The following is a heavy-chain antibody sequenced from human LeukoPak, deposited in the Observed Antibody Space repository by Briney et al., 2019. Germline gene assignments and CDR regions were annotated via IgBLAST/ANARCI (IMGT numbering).Heavy chain of an antibody. D-gene: IGHD3-22*01. CDR3: ARDPQYYFDSSGFDY. CDR1: GFSFSRFS. V-gene: IGHV3-21*04. J-gene: IGHJ4*02. Sequence: GGSLRLSCAASGFSFSRFSMHWVRQAPGQGLEWVSSISDSSTYIYYADSLKGRFTTSRDDANNTLYLHMDSLRVEDTAVYFCARDPQYYFDSSGFDYWGQGVLVTVSS. CDR2: ISDSSTYI.